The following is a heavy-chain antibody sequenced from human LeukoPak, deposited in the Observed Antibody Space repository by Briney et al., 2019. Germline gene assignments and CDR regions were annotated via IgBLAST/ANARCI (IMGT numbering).Heavy chain of an antibody. D-gene: IGHD1-1*01. J-gene: IGHJ4*02. V-gene: IGHV4-39*01. CDR2: IYYSGSP. CDR1: GGSISSSSYY. CDR3: ATWRTAKTGFDY. Sequence: TSETLSLTCTVSGGSISSSSYYWGWVRQPPGKGLEFVGSIYYSGSPYYNPSLKSRVTISVDTSKNQFSLRLSSVTAADTAVYYCATWRTAKTGFDYWGQGTLVTVSS.